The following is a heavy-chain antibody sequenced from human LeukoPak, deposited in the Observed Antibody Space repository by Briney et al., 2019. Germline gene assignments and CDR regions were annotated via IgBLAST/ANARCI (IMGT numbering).Heavy chain of an antibody. J-gene: IGHJ4*02. Sequence: SETLSLTCTVSGGSISSSSYYWGWIRQPPGKGLEWSGRIYTSGSTNYNPSLKSRVTMSVDTSKNQFSLKLSSVTAADTAVYYCARDPSGYSGYGDYWGQGTLVTVSS. CDR2: IYTSGST. CDR1: GGSISSSSYY. V-gene: IGHV4-39*07. D-gene: IGHD5-12*01. CDR3: ARDPSGYSGYGDY.